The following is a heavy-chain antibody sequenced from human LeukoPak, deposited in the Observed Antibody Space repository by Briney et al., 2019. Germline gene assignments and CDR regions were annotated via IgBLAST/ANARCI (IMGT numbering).Heavy chain of an antibody. V-gene: IGHV3-33*01. Sequence: PGGSLRLSCAASGFTFSNYGMHWVRQAPGKGLEWVAVVWYDGSNKYYADSVKGRFTISRDNSKNTLYLQMNSLRAEDTAVYYCARDVPDSGNHYPDAFDIWGQGTMVTVSS. CDR2: VWYDGSNK. CDR3: ARDVPDSGNHYPDAFDI. CDR1: GFTFSNYG. J-gene: IGHJ3*02. D-gene: IGHD3-10*01.